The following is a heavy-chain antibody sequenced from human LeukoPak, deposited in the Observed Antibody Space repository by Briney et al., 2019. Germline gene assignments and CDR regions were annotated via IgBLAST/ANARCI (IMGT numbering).Heavy chain of an antibody. Sequence: GGSLRLSCAASGFTISSYWMHWVRQAPGKGLVWGSRINSDGSSTSYADSVKGRLTVSRDNAKNTLYLQMNSLRAEDTAVYYCARQTPSTIHDYGDYVWFDPWGQGTLVTVSS. CDR2: INSDGSST. CDR3: ARQTPSTIHDYGDYVWFDP. V-gene: IGHV3-74*01. CDR1: GFTISSYW. J-gene: IGHJ5*02. D-gene: IGHD4-17*01.